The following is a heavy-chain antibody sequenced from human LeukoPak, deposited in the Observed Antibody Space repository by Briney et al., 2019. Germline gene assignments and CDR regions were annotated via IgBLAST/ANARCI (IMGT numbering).Heavy chain of an antibody. Sequence: GGSLRLSCAASGFSFSSYAMSWVRQAPGKGLEWVSAISKSGDSTFYADSVKGRFTISRDNSQNTLYVQMNSLRAEDTAVYYCAKTHLFDSSGYVDYWGQGTLVTVPS. V-gene: IGHV3-23*01. CDR1: GFSFSSYA. CDR3: AKTHLFDSSGYVDY. J-gene: IGHJ4*02. D-gene: IGHD3-22*01. CDR2: ISKSGDST.